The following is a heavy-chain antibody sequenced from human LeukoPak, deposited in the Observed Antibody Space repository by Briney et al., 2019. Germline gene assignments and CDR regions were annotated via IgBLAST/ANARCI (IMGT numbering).Heavy chain of an antibody. D-gene: IGHD2/OR15-2a*01. Sequence: SETLSLTCTVSGGSISTSAFYWGWIRQPPGKGLEWVGSIYDSGNEFYNPSLKSRVTISADTSKNQFSLKLNSVTAADTAMYYCARQISDYYYYYMDVWGEGITVTVSS. CDR3: ARQISDYYYYYMDV. V-gene: IGHV4-39*01. J-gene: IGHJ6*03. CDR2: IYDSGNE. CDR1: GGSISTSAFY.